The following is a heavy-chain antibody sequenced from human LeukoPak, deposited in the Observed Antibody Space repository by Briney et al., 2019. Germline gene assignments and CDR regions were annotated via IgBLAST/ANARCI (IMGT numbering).Heavy chain of an antibody. D-gene: IGHD3-3*01. V-gene: IGHV3-30-3*01. CDR2: ISYDGSNK. J-gene: IGHJ4*02. CDR1: GFTFSSYA. Sequence: GGSLRLSCAASGFTFSSYAMHWVRQAPGKGLGGVAVISYDGSNKYYADSVKGRFTISRDNSKNTLYLQMNSLRAEDTAVYYCARAPYNYDFWSGYYYYFDYWGQGTLVTVSS. CDR3: ARAPYNYDFWSGYYYYFDY.